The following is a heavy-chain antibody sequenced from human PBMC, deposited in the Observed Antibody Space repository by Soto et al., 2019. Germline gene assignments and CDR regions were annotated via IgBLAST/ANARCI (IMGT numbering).Heavy chain of an antibody. CDR3: ARGVGVVTTNCYYGMDV. Sequence: SETLSLTCTVSGGSISSYYWSWIRQPPGKGLEWIGYIYYSGSTNYNPSLKSRVTISVDTSKNQFSLKLSSVTAADTAVYYCARGVGVVTTNCYYGMDVWGQGTTVTVSS. V-gene: IGHV4-59*01. J-gene: IGHJ6*02. D-gene: IGHD4-4*01. CDR2: IYYSGST. CDR1: GGSISSYY.